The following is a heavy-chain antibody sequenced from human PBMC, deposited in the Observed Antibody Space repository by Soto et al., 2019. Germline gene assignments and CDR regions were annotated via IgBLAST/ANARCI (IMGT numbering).Heavy chain of an antibody. V-gene: IGHV1-58*01. CDR3: AGGRYDFWSGSIAVPVDY. CDR1: GFTFTSSA. D-gene: IGHD3-3*01. J-gene: IGHJ4*02. Sequence: SVKVSCKASGFTFTSSAVQWVRQARGQRLEWIGWIVVGSGNTNYAQKFQERVTITRDMSTSAAYMELSSLRSEDTAVYYCAGGRYDFWSGSIAVPVDYWGQGTLVTVSS. CDR2: IVVGSGNT.